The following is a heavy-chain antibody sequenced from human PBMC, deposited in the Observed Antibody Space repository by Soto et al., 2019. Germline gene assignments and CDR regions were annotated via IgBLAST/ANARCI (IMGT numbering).Heavy chain of an antibody. D-gene: IGHD3-3*02. CDR2: IMPVFPTP. Sequence: QVQLVQSGAEVKKPGSSVKVSCKTSGGTFRTSAISWVRQAPGQGLEWIGGIMPVFPTPDYAQKFQGRVTITADEPPGTAYMELSSLRSEDTAVYYCARDKDRQQLGGNYYYIMDVWGQGTTVTVSS. J-gene: IGHJ6*01. V-gene: IGHV1-69*12. CDR1: GGTFRTSA. CDR3: ARDKDRQQLGGNYYYIMDV.